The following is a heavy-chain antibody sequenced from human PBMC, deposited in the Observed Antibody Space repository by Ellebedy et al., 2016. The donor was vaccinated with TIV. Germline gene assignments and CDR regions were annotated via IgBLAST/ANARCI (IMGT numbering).Heavy chain of an antibody. D-gene: IGHD2-21*01. CDR3: ARGDGGNILRY. V-gene: IGHV3-74*01. CDR2: INSDGSST. Sequence: PGESLKISCAASGFTFSSYWMYWVRQAPGKGLVWVSRINSDGSSTTYADSVKGRLTISRDDAKNTLYLQMDSLGAEDTAVYYCARGDGGNILRYWGQGTPVTVSS. CDR1: GFTFSSYW. J-gene: IGHJ4*02.